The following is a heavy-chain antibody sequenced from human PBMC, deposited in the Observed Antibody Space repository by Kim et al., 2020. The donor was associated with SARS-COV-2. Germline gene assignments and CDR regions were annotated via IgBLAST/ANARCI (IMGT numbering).Heavy chain of an antibody. J-gene: IGHJ5*02. CDR3: ARDASIAVAGWFDP. CDR2: ISSSSSYI. V-gene: IGHV3-21*01. CDR1: GFTFSSYS. D-gene: IGHD6-19*01. Sequence: GGSLRLSCAASGFTFSSYSMNWVRQAPGKGLEWVSSISSSSSYIYYADSVKGRFTISRDNAKNSLYLQMNSLRAEDTAVYYCARDASIAVAGWFDPWGQGTLVTVSA.